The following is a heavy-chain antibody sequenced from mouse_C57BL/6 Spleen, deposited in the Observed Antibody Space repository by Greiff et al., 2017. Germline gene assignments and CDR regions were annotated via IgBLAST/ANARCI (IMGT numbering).Heavy chain of an antibody. Sequence: EVKLVESEGGLVQPGSSMKLSCTASGFTFSDYYMAWVRQVPEKGLEWVANINYDGSSTYYLDSLKSRFIISRDNAKNILYLQMSSLKSEDTATYYCARGAYGSSSYAMDYWGQGTSVTVSS. CDR2: INYDGSST. D-gene: IGHD1-1*01. J-gene: IGHJ4*01. V-gene: IGHV5-16*01. CDR1: GFTFSDYY. CDR3: ARGAYGSSSYAMDY.